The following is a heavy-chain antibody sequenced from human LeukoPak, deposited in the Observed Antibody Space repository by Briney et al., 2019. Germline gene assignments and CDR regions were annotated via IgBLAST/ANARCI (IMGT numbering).Heavy chain of an antibody. V-gene: IGHV3-7*03. D-gene: IGHD1-26*01. Sequence: GGSLRLSCAASGFTFSSYWMSWVRQAPGKGLEWVANIKQDGSEKYYVDPVKGRFTISRDNAKNSLYLQMNSLRAEDTAVYYCAKVGRVVGAALVLGPEYYFDYWGQGTLVTVSS. J-gene: IGHJ4*02. CDR1: GFTFSSYW. CDR2: IKQDGSEK. CDR3: AKVGRVVGAALVLGPEYYFDY.